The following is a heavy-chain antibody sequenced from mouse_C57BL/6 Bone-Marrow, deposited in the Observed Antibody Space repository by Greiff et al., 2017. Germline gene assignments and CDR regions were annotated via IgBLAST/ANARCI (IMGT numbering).Heavy chain of an antibody. D-gene: IGHD1-1*02. CDR2: IDPSDSET. CDR3: AGDGGVSYGAMAY. Sequence: QVQLQQPGAELVRPGSSVKLSCKASGYTFTSYWMHWVKQRPIQGLEWIGNIDPSDSETHYNQKFKDKATLTVDKSSSPAYMQLSSLTSEDAGVYYCAGDGGVSYGAMAYGGQGTLATVSS. V-gene: IGHV1-52*01. CDR1: GYTFTSYW. J-gene: IGHJ4*01.